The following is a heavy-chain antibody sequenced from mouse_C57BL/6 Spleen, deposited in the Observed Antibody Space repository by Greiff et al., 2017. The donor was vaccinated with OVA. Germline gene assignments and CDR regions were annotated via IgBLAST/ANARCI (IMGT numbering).Heavy chain of an antibody. J-gene: IGHJ3*01. Sequence: VQLQQSGAELVMPGASVKLSCKASGYTFTSYWMHWVKQRPGQGLEWIGEIDPSDSYTNYNQKFKGKSTLTVDKSSSTAYMQLSSLTSEDSAVYYCASGPGYYGSSWFAYWGQGTLVTVSA. CDR2: IDPSDSYT. CDR3: ASGPGYYGSSWFAY. D-gene: IGHD1-1*01. CDR1: GYTFTSYW. V-gene: IGHV1-69*01.